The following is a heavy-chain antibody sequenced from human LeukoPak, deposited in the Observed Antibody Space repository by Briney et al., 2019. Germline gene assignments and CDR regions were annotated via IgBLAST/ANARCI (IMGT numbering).Heavy chain of an antibody. V-gene: IGHV4-34*01. CDR3: AKMGTVTTQGTHLDY. J-gene: IGHJ4*02. CDR1: GGSFSGYY. Sequence: SETLSLTCAVYGGSFSGYYWSWIRQPPGKGLEWIGEINHSGSTNYNPSLKSRVTISVDTSKNQFSLKLSSVTAADTAVYYCAKMGTVTTQGTHLDYWGQGTLVTVSS. CDR2: INHSGST. D-gene: IGHD4-17*01.